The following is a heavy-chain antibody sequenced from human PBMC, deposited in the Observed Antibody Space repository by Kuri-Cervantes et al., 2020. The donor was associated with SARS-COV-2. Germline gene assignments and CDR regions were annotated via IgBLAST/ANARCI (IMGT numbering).Heavy chain of an antibody. CDR1: GFTVSTYT. V-gene: IGHV3-48*01. J-gene: IGHJ4*02. CDR3: ARDPRYSSSWLDY. Sequence: GESLKISCAASGFTVSTYTMNWVRQAPGKGLEWVSYISVSGTTMYYADSVKGRFTIYRDNAKNSLYLQMNSLRAEDTAVYYCARDPRYSSSWLDYWGQGTLVTVSS. CDR2: ISVSGTTM. D-gene: IGHD6-6*01.